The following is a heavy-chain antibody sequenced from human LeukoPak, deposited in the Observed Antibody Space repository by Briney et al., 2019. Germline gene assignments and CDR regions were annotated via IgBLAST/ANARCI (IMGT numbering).Heavy chain of an antibody. Sequence: SETLSLTCAVYGGSFSGYYWSWIRQPPGKGLGWIGEINHSGSTNYNPSLKSRVTISVDTSKNQFSLKLSSVTAADTAVYYCARFNYGDYVWGGGAWGKGTTVTISS. CDR1: GGSFSGYY. CDR2: INHSGST. D-gene: IGHD4-17*01. J-gene: IGHJ6*04. V-gene: IGHV4-34*01. CDR3: ARFNYGDYVWGGGA.